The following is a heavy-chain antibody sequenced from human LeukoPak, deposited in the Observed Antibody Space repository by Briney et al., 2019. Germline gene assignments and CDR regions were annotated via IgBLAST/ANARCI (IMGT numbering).Heavy chain of an antibody. CDR2: INPSGGST. CDR3: ARIDSGSYEGDAFDI. Sequence: GASVKVSCKASGYTFTSYYMHWVRQAPGQGLEWMGIINPSGGSTSYAQKFQGRVTMTRDMSTSTVYMELSSLRSEDTAVYYCARIDSGSYEGDAFDIWGQGTMVTVSS. D-gene: IGHD1-26*01. CDR1: GYTFTSYY. J-gene: IGHJ3*02. V-gene: IGHV1-46*01.